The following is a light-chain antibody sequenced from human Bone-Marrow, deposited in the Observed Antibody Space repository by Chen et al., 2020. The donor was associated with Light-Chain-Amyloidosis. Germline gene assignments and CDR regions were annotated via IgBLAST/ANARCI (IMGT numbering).Light chain of an antibody. V-gene: IGLV3-25*03. J-gene: IGLJ2*01. CDR3: QSADSSGTYVE. CDR2: KDT. CDR1: ELPKQY. Sequence: FELTQPPSVSVSPGQTATITCYGDELPKQYACWYQQKPGQAPVLMIFKDTERPSGIPERFSGSSSGTTVTLTISGVQAEDEADDYCQSADSSGTYVEFGGGTKLTVL.